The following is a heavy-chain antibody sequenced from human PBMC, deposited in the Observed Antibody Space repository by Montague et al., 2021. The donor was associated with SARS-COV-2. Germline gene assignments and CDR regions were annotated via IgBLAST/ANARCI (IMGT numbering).Heavy chain of an antibody. D-gene: IGHD3-10*01. CDR2: INHRANT. J-gene: IGHJ6*02. CDR1: GGSLSGYY. CDR3: ASGIYPSGSYYNRYYYGLNI. Sequence: SETLSLTCAVHGGSLSGYYWSWIRQPPEKGLEWIGEINHRANTKYNPSLKSPVTISIDTSKNQFSLKMTSVTAADTATYYCASGIYPSGSYYNRYYYGLNIWGPGTTVIVSS. V-gene: IGHV4-34*01.